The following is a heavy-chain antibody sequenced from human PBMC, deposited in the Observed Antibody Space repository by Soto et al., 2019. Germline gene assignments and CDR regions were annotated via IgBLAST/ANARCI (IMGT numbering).Heavy chain of an antibody. J-gene: IGHJ5*02. D-gene: IGHD1-1*01. CDR1: GGSISSGGYS. CDR2: IYHSGST. CDR3: ARDQLEGNWFDP. Sequence: PSETLSLTCAVSGGSISSGGYSWSWIRQPPGKGLEWIAYIYHSGSTLYNPSLKSRVTISVDKSKNQFSLKLTSVTAADTAVYYCARDQLEGNWFDPWGQGTLVTVSS. V-gene: IGHV4-30-2*01.